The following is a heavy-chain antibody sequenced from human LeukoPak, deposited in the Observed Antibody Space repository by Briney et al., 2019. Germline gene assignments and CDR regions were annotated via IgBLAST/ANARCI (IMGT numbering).Heavy chain of an antibody. Sequence: SETLSLTCTVSGGSISSYYWSWIRLPPGKGLEWIGYIYYTGATYYNPSLKSRVTISLGTSKNQFSLKLSSVTAADTAVYYCARLRTTVTTRWFDPWGQGTLVTVSS. CDR3: ARLRTTVTTRWFDP. V-gene: IGHV4-59*08. J-gene: IGHJ5*02. CDR1: GGSISSYY. CDR2: IYYTGAT. D-gene: IGHD4-17*01.